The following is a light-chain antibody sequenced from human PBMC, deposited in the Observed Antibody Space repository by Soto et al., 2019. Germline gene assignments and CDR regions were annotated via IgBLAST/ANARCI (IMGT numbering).Light chain of an antibody. CDR2: DGT. CDR1: SSDVGGFKL. Sequence: QSVLTQPASVSGSPGQSITISCTGTSSDVGGFKLVSWYQQHPGEAPKLMIYDGTERPSGVSNRFSGSKSGNTASLTISGLQAEDEADYYCCSYAASCTSVVFGGGTKLTVL. CDR3: CSYAASCTSVV. V-gene: IGLV2-23*01. J-gene: IGLJ2*01.